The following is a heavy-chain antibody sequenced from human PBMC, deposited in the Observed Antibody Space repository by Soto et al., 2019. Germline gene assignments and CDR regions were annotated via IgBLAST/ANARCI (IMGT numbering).Heavy chain of an antibody. CDR1: GFPFCSYA. CDR3: AKWGYVSLFDI. Sequence: GGSLRLSCVASGFPFCSYAMSWVRQTPGKGLEWVSGISGSGGRTYYADSVKGRFTISRDNSNNTLSLQMHILRVEDTAVYYFAKWGYVSLFDIWGQGTMVTVSS. J-gene: IGHJ3*02. D-gene: IGHD3-16*01. CDR2: ISGSGGRT. V-gene: IGHV3-23*01.